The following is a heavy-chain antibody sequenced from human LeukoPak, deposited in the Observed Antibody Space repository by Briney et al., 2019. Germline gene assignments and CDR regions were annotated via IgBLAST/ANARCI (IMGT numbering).Heavy chain of an antibody. CDR2: IWYDGSNR. CDR1: GYSFSSHG. Sequence: GGSLRLSCATSGYSFSSHGMHWVRQAPGKGLEWVALIWYDGSNRNYADSVKGRFTISRDDSKNTLYLQMNSLRAEDTALYYCAGKSRDGYYDGRFDLWGQGTLVTVSS. CDR3: AGKSRDGYYDGRFDL. V-gene: IGHV3-33*03. J-gene: IGHJ4*02. D-gene: IGHD5-24*01.